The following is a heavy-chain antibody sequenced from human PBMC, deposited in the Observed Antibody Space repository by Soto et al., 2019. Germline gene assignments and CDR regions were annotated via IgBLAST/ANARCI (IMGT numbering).Heavy chain of an antibody. CDR2: ISSSSSTI. J-gene: IGHJ3*01. Sequence: GGSLRLSCAASGFTFSTYSMNWVRQTPGKGLEWVSYISSSSSTIYYAGSVKGRFTISRDNAENSLFLQMNSLRAEDTAMYYCARDLDYGGNSEASDVWGQGTMVTVSS. V-gene: IGHV3-48*01. D-gene: IGHD4-17*01. CDR3: ARDLDYGGNSEASDV. CDR1: GFTFSTYS.